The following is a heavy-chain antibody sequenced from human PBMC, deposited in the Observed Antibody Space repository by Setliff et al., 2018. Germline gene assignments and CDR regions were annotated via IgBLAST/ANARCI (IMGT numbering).Heavy chain of an antibody. Sequence: SETLSLTCTVFDGSMSSHYWSWIRQPPDKGLEWIGYIYYSGSTNYNPSLRSRVTISVDTSKNHFSLKLSSVTAADTAVYYCAGSTVTQVDYWGQGTLVTVSS. CDR1: DGSMSSHY. J-gene: IGHJ4*02. CDR2: IYYSGST. D-gene: IGHD4-17*01. CDR3: AGSTVTQVDY. V-gene: IGHV4-59*08.